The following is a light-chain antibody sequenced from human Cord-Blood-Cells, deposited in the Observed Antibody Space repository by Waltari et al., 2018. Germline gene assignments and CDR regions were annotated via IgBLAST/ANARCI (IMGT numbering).Light chain of an antibody. Sequence: QSALTQPASVSGSPGQSITISCTGTSSDVGGYHYVSWYQQPPGKAPKLMIDDVSNRPSGVSNRFSGSKSGNTASLTISGLQAEDEADYYCSSYTSSSVVFGGGTKLTVL. CDR2: DVS. CDR1: SSDVGGYHY. V-gene: IGLV2-14*01. CDR3: SSYTSSSVV. J-gene: IGLJ2*01.